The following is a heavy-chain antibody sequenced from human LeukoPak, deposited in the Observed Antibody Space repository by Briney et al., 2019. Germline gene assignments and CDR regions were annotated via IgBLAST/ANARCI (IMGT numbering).Heavy chain of an antibody. V-gene: IGHV3-30*04. J-gene: IGHJ6*03. D-gene: IGHD6-6*01. CDR2: ISYHGINK. Sequence: GRSLRLSCGVSGFTFSSYAMHWVRQAPGKGLEWVAVISYHGINKYYADSVKGRFTISRDNSKNTLYLQMNSLRAEDTAVYYCARGSSDRVDYYYMDVWGKGTTVTVSS. CDR1: GFTFSSYA. CDR3: ARGSSDRVDYYYMDV.